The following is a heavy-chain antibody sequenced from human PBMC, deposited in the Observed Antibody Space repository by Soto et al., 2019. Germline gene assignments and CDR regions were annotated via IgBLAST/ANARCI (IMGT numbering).Heavy chain of an antibody. Sequence: PGGSLRLSCAASGFTFSSYAVSWVRQAPGKGLEWVSAISGSGGSTYYADSVKGRFTISRDNSKNTLYLQMNSLRAEDTAVYYCAKENFLNPVAVAGPDAFDIWGQGTMVTVSS. CDR3: AKENFLNPVAVAGPDAFDI. CDR1: GFTFSSYA. J-gene: IGHJ3*02. V-gene: IGHV3-23*01. CDR2: ISGSGGST. D-gene: IGHD6-19*01.